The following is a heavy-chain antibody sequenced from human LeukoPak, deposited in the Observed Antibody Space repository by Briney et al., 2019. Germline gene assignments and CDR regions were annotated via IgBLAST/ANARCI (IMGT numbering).Heavy chain of an antibody. J-gene: IGHJ5*02. Sequence: GGSLRLSCAASGFTFSSYSMNWVRQAPGKGLEWVSYISSSSSTIYYADSVKGRFTISRDNAKNSLYLQMNSLRAEDTAVYYCARDQGGNWFDPWGQGTLVTVSS. CDR1: GFTFSSYS. CDR3: ARDQGGNWFDP. CDR2: ISSSSSTI. V-gene: IGHV3-48*04.